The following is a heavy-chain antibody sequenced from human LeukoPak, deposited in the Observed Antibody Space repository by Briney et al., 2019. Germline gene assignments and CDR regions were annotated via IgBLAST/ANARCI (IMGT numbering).Heavy chain of an antibody. J-gene: IGHJ5*02. V-gene: IGHV3-7*01. CDR3: ARDEYRSRWLHP. D-gene: IGHD5-24*01. CDR1: GFTFSSYW. CDR2: IKGDGSEK. Sequence: GSLRPPCAAPGFTFSSYWVSWVRLAPGKGLGWVDNIKGDGSEKWYVDSVKGRFTISRDNAQNSVHLQMNSLRAEDTAVYHCARDEYRSRWLHPWGQGTLVTVTS.